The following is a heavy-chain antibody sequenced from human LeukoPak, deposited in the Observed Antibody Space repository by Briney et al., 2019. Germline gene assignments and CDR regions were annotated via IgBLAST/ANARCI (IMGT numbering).Heavy chain of an antibody. CDR2: IKQDGSEK. J-gene: IGHJ4*02. V-gene: IGHV3-7*01. Sequence: PGGSLGLSCAASGFTFRNYWMSWARQAPGKGLEWVASIKQDGSEKYYVDSVKGRFTISRDNAKNSLYLQMNSLRAEDTAVYYCAREGYWGQGTLVTVSS. CDR3: AREGY. CDR1: GFTFRNYW.